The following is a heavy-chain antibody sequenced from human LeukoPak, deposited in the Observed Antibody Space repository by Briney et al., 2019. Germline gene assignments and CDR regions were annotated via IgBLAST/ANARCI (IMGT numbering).Heavy chain of an antibody. V-gene: IGHV3-9*01. CDR2: ISWNSGGI. D-gene: IGHD5-18*01. CDR1: GFTLDDYA. CDR3: AKDRAGYRGYSYGVDY. Sequence: PGGSLRLSCAASGFTLDDYAMHWVRQAPGKGLEWVSGISWNSGGIGYADSVKGRFTISRDNAKNSLYLQMNSLRAEDTALYYCAKDRAGYRGYSYGVDYWGQGTLVTVSS. J-gene: IGHJ4*02.